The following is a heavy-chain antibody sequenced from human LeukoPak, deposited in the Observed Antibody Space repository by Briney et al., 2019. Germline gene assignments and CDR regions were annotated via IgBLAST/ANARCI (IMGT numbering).Heavy chain of an antibody. CDR2: IFHSGST. D-gene: IGHD1-26*01. V-gene: IGHV4-4*02. CDR1: GGSISSTNW. J-gene: IGHJ4*02. CDR3: ARFVGGSGSYRD. Sequence: SGTLSLTCAVSGGSISSTNWWSWVRQPPGKGLEWIGEIFHSGSTDYNPSLKSRVTISVDKSKNQFSLKLSSVTAADTAVYYCARFVGGSGSYRDWGQGALVTVSS.